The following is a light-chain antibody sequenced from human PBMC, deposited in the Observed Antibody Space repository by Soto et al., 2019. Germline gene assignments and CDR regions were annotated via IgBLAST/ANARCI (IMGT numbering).Light chain of an antibody. J-gene: IGKJ1*01. V-gene: IGKV1-5*03. CDR1: QSISSW. CDR2: KAS. CDR3: QQYNTFFRT. Sequence: DIQMTQSPSTLSASVGDRVTFTCRASQSISSWLAWYQQKPGIAPKLLIYKASSLESGVPSGFSGSGSGTEFTLTISSLQPDDFTTFYCQQYNTFFRTFGQGTKVEIK.